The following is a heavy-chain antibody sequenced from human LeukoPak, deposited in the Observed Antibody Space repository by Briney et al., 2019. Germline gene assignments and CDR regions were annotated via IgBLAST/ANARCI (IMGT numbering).Heavy chain of an antibody. D-gene: IGHD1-1*01. CDR1: GFTFGSYA. CDR3: ARDPTGTTSGDY. Sequence: PGGSLRLSCTASGFTFGSYAIHWVRQAPGKGLEWVTFISYDGSDKYYADSVKGRFTISRDNSKNTLYLQTNSLRAEDTAVYYCARDPTGTTSGDYWGQGTLVTVSS. V-gene: IGHV3-30-3*01. CDR2: ISYDGSDK. J-gene: IGHJ4*02.